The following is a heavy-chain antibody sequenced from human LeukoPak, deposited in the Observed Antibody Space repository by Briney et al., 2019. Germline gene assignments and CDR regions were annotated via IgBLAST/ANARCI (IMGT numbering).Heavy chain of an antibody. CDR2: MNPNSGNT. V-gene: IGHV1-8*01. Sequence: ASVKVSCTASGYTFTSYDINWVRQATGQGLEWMGWMNPNSGNTGYAQKFQGRVTMTRNTSISTAYMELSSLRSEDTAVYYCARGRGGMEQRLVRGPYYYGMDVWGQGTTVTVSS. D-gene: IGHD6-13*01. CDR3: ARGRGGMEQRLVRGPYYYGMDV. CDR1: GYTFTSYD. J-gene: IGHJ6*02.